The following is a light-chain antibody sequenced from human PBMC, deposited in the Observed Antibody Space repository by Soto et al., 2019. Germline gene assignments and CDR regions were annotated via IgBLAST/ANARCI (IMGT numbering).Light chain of an antibody. CDR2: DAS. J-gene: IGKJ2*01. V-gene: IGKV3-15*01. CDR1: QSVSRY. CDR3: LQYSTWPPLYT. Sequence: EIVMTQSPATLSVSLGERVTLSCRASQSVSRYLAWYQQKPGQAPRLLISDASTRATDIPDRFSGSGSGTDFPLTISSLPSTHLAVYYCLQYSTWPPLYTFGQGTKLEIK.